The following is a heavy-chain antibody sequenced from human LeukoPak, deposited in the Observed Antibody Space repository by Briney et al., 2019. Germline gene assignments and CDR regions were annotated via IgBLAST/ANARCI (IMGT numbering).Heavy chain of an antibody. Sequence: GGSLRLSCAASGFTFSSYAMSWVRQAPGKGLEWVSAISGSGGSTYYADSVKGRFTISRDNAKNSLFLQMNSLRAEDTAVYYCATEGYKDGFDYWGQGTLVTVSS. J-gene: IGHJ4*02. D-gene: IGHD2-2*02. CDR2: ISGSGGST. CDR1: GFTFSSYA. CDR3: ATEGYKDGFDY. V-gene: IGHV3-23*01.